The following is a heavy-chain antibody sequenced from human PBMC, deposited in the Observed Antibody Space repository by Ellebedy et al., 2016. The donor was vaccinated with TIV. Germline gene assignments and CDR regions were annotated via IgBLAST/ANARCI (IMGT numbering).Heavy chain of an antibody. V-gene: IGHV1-58*01. Sequence: SVKVSCXASGFTFTSSAVQWVRQARGQRLEWIGWIVVGSGNTNYAQKFQERVTITRDMSTSTAYMELSSLRSEDTAVYYCAAEATLSAAFDIWGQGTMVTVSS. CDR2: IVVGSGNT. CDR3: AAEATLSAAFDI. CDR1: GFTFTSSA. D-gene: IGHD2/OR15-2a*01. J-gene: IGHJ3*02.